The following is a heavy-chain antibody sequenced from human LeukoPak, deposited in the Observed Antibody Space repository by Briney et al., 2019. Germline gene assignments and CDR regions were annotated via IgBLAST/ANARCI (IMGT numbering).Heavy chain of an antibody. D-gene: IGHD3-9*01. J-gene: IGHJ4*02. V-gene: IGHV3-30*02. CDR1: GFTFSSYG. CDR3: AKVLDILTADYFRPDVYYFDY. CDR2: IRFDGSTK. Sequence: GGSLRLSCAASGFTFSSYGIDWVRQAPGKGLEWVTFIRFDGSTKYYSDSAKGRFTISRDNSKNTVYLQMNSLRPDDTAIYYCAKVLDILTADYFRPDVYYFDYWGRGTLVTVSS.